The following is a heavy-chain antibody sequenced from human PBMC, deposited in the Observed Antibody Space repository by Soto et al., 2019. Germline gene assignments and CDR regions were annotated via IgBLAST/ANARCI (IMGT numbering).Heavy chain of an antibody. CDR3: ARDFFY. J-gene: IGHJ4*02. CDR2: SRNKANSYTT. V-gene: IGHV3-72*01. D-gene: IGHD3-3*01. Sequence: EVQLVESGGGLVQPGGSLRLSCAASGFSFSDHNMDWVRQAPGKGLEWVGRSRNKANSYTTGYAASVKGRFTVSRDDSKNSLYLQMNSLKAEDTAVYYCARDFFYLGQGTLVTVSS. CDR1: GFSFSDHN.